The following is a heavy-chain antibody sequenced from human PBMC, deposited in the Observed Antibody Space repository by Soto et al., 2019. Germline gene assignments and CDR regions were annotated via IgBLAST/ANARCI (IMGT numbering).Heavy chain of an antibody. CDR1: GGSCIGYY. CDR2: INHSGST. CDR3: ATLGHYDFWSGFRKGNWFDP. J-gene: IGHJ5*02. Sequence: QVQLQQWGAGLLKPSETVSLTCAVYGGSCIGYYGTWIRQPPGKVLEWIGEINHSGSTNYNPSLKSRVTISADTSKNQFSLRLSSVTAADTAVYYCATLGHYDFWSGFRKGNWFDPWGQGTLVTVSS. V-gene: IGHV4-34*01. D-gene: IGHD3-3*01.